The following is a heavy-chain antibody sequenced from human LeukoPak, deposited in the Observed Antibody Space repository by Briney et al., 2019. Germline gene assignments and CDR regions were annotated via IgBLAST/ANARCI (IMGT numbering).Heavy chain of an antibody. V-gene: IGHV3-48*01. D-gene: IGHD5-24*01. J-gene: IGHJ4*02. CDR2: IGIDSGNT. Sequence: RTGGSLRLSCAASGFTFRDYSMNWVRQAPGKGLEWISYIGIDSGNTNYADSVKGRFTISGDKAKNSLYLQMNSLRVEDTAVYYCARDYKYAFDNWGQGTLVTVSS. CDR3: ARDYKYAFDN. CDR1: GFTFRDYS.